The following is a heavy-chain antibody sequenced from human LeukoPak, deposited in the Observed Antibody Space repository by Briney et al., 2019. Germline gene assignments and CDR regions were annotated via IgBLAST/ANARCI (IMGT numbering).Heavy chain of an antibody. D-gene: IGHD6-13*01. CDR3: ARDDVAAAGTFHY. Sequence: GASVKVPCTASGYTFTGYYMHWVRQAPGQGLEWMGWINPKSGGTNYAQKFQGRVTMTRDTSISTAYMELSSLRSDDTAVYYCARDDVAAAGTFHYWGQGTLVTVSS. CDR2: INPKSGGT. CDR1: GYTFTGYY. V-gene: IGHV1-2*02. J-gene: IGHJ4*02.